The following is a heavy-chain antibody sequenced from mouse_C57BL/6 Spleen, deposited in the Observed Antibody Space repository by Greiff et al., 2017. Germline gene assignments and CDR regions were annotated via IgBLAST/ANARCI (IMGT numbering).Heavy chain of an antibody. Sequence: QVQLKQSGPELVRPGVSVTISCKGSGYTFTDYAMHWVKQSHAKSLEWIGVISTYYGDASYNQKFKDKATRTVYKSSSTAYMELARLTSEDSAVYYCAPITTVVAPDWGQGTSVTVSS. CDR1: GYTFTDYA. CDR3: APITTVVAPD. D-gene: IGHD1-1*01. V-gene: IGHV1-67*01. CDR2: ISTYYGDA. J-gene: IGHJ4*01.